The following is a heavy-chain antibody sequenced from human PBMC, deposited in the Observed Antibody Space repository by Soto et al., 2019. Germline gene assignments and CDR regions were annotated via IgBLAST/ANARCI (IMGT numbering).Heavy chain of an antibody. J-gene: IGHJ4*02. CDR2: INPGGDVI. CDR3: TRDPRITDF. V-gene: IGHV3-11*01. CDR1: GFNFRDYY. Sequence: PXGALRLSCAASGFNFRDYYMTWIRQAPGKGLELLSYINPGGDVIKYVDSVKGRFTISRDNAKNSLYLHMNSLRGEDTAVYYCTRDPRITDFWGQGTLVTVSS. D-gene: IGHD3-10*01.